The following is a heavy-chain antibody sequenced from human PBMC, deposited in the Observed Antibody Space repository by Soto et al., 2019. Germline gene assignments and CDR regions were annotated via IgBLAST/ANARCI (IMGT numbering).Heavy chain of an antibody. Sequence: LRLSCAVSGITVSSYYMSWVRQAAGKGLQWVSVIYAGTITYYADSVKGRFTIYRDNSKNTLNLEMNSLRVEDTAVYYCARIPYDNSGTIFDYWGQGTLVTVSS. CDR3: ARIPYDNSGTIFDY. D-gene: IGHD3-22*01. J-gene: IGHJ4*02. V-gene: IGHV3-53*01. CDR2: IYAGTIT. CDR1: GITVSSYY.